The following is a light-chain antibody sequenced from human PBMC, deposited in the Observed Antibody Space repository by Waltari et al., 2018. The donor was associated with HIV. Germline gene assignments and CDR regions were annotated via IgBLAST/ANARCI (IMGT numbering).Light chain of an antibody. J-gene: IGLJ1*01. CDR2: RNN. CDR1: SSNIGSNY. CDR3: AAWGDSLTSFV. Sequence: QSVLTQPPSASETPGQRVTISCSGSSSNIGSNYVYWYQHPPVKAPKLLIYRNNQRPSGVPDRFSGSKSGTSASLAISGLRSEDEADYYCAAWGDSLTSFVFGTGTKVTVL. V-gene: IGLV1-47*01.